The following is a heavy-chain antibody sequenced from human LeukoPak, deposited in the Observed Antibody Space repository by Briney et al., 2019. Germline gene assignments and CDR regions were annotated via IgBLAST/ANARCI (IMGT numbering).Heavy chain of an antibody. V-gene: IGHV3-48*03. J-gene: IGHJ4*02. CDR3: ARDGGTRLKYSYGYGDY. CDR2: ISSSGDII. D-gene: IGHD5-18*01. Sequence: GGSLRLSCAASGFTFSSYEMNWVRQAPGKGLEWVSYISSSGDIIYYADSVKGRFTISRDNAKNSLYLQMNSLRAEDTAVYYCARDGGTRLKYSYGYGDYWGQGTLVTVSS. CDR1: GFTFSSYE.